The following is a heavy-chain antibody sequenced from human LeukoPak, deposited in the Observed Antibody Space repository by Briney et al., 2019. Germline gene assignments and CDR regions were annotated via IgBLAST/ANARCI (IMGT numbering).Heavy chain of an antibody. V-gene: IGHV3-20*04. Sequence: PGGSLRLSCVGAGLSNSDYGMSWVRQAPGKGLEWVSGIDWAGYALSYSDSVKGRFTISRDNAENSLYLDMSSLRAEDTAFYYCARDLSATWYSLAYWGQGTLVTVSS. CDR3: ARDLSATWYSLAY. J-gene: IGHJ4*02. CDR2: IDWAGYAL. D-gene: IGHD2-15*01. CDR1: GLSNSDYG.